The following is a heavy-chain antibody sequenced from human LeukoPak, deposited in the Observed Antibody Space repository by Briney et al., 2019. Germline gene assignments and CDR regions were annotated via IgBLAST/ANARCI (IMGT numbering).Heavy chain of an antibody. V-gene: IGHV1-8*01. D-gene: IGHD3-10*01. CDR2: MNPNSGNT. CDR1: GYTFTSYD. Sequence: GASVKVSCKASGYTFTSYDINWVRQATGQGLEWMGWMNPNSGNTGYAQKFRGRVTMTRNTSISTAYMELSSLRSEDTAVYYCARGRNSMVRGVIITEDYWGQGTLVTVSS. J-gene: IGHJ4*02. CDR3: ARGRNSMVRGVIITEDY.